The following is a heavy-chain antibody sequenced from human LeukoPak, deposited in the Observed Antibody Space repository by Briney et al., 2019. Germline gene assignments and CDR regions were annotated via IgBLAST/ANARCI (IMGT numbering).Heavy chain of an antibody. V-gene: IGHV3-7*01. CDR3: ARAGHIRDFWCGYLDF. J-gene: IGHJ4*02. CDR1: GFTLSSYW. Sequence: GGSLRLSCAASGFTLSSYWMSWVRQAPGKGLEWVANIKQDGSEKYYADSVKGRFTISRDNAKNSLYLQMNSLRAEDPAVYYCARAGHIRDFWCGYLDFWGEGTLVTVSS. CDR2: IKQDGSEK. D-gene: IGHD3-3*01.